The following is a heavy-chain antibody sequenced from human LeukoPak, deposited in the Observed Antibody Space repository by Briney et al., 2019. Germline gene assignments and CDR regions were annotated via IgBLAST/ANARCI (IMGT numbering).Heavy chain of an antibody. D-gene: IGHD4-23*01. J-gene: IGHJ3*02. V-gene: IGHV5-51*01. Sequence: GESLKISCKGSGYSFTSYWIGWVRQMPGKGLEWMGIIYPGDSDSRYSPSFQGQVTISADKSISTAYLQWSSLKASDTAMYYCARPLYGGKKRGVAFDIWGQGTMVTVSS. CDR2: IYPGDSDS. CDR3: ARPLYGGKKRGVAFDI. CDR1: GYSFTSYW.